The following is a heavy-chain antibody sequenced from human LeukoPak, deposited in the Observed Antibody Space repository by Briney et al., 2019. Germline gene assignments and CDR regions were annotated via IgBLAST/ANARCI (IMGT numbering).Heavy chain of an antibody. D-gene: IGHD3-16*01. CDR1: GYSFTSYW. Sequence: GESLKISCKGSGYSFTSYWIGWVRQMPGKGLEWMGIIYPGDSDTRYSPSFQGQVTISADKSISTAYLQWSSLKASDIAMYYCAIGSYDRARLGAFDIWGQGTMVTVSS. J-gene: IGHJ3*02. V-gene: IGHV5-51*01. CDR2: IYPGDSDT. CDR3: AIGSYDRARLGAFDI.